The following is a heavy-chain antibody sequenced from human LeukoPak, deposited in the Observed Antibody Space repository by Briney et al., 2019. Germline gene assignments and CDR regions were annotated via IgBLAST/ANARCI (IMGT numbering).Heavy chain of an antibody. CDR3: ARVEYYYDSSGYSDAFDI. CDR1: GGSISSYY. J-gene: IGHJ3*02. CDR2: IYYSGST. D-gene: IGHD3-22*01. V-gene: IGHV4-59*01. Sequence: PSETLSPTCTVSGGSISSYYWSWIRQPPGKGLEWIGYIYYSGSTNYNPSLKSRVTISVDTSKNQFSLKLSSVTAADTAVYYCARVEYYYDSSGYSDAFDIWGQGAMVTVSS.